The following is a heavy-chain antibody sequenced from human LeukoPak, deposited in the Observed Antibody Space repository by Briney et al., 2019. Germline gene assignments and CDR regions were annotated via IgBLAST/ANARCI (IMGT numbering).Heavy chain of an antibody. Sequence: PGGSLRLSCAASGFTFSSYGMSWVRQAPGKGLEWVAVISYDGSNKYYADSVKGRFTISRDNSKNTLYLQMNSLRAEDTAVYYCARSLWGPYYFDYWGQGTLVTVSS. D-gene: IGHD3-10*01. CDR3: ARSLWGPYYFDY. CDR1: GFTFSSYG. J-gene: IGHJ4*02. CDR2: ISYDGSNK. V-gene: IGHV3-30*03.